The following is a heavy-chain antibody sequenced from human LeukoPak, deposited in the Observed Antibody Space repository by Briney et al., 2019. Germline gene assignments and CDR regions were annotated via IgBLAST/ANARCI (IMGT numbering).Heavy chain of an antibody. J-gene: IGHJ4*02. CDR3: AKVFGNWYLDY. CDR2: ISGSGGTT. V-gene: IGHV3-23*01. CDR1: GFTFSSYA. D-gene: IGHD6-13*01. Sequence: PGGSLRLSCAASGFTFSSYAMSWVRQAPGKGLEWVSGISGSGGTTYYADSVKGRFTISRENSKNTLYLQMNSLRAEDTAVYYCAKVFGNWYLDYWGQGTLVTVSS.